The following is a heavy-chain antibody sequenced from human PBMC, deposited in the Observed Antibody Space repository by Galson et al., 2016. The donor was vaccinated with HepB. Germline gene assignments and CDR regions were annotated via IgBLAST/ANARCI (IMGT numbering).Heavy chain of an antibody. J-gene: IGHJ4*02. CDR1: GFTFSSYA. Sequence: SLRLSCAASGFTFSSYAMHWVRQAPGRGLEWVAVISYDGSNKYYADSVKGRFTISRDNSKNTLYLQMNSLRAEDTAVYYCARAYYDSSGYYSYYFDYWGQGTLVTVSS. V-gene: IGHV3-30-3*01. CDR2: ISYDGSNK. D-gene: IGHD3-22*01. CDR3: ARAYYDSSGYYSYYFDY.